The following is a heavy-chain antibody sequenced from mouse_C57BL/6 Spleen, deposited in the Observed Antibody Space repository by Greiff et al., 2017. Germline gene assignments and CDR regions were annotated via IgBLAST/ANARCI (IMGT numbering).Heavy chain of an antibody. CDR3: ARKTWKGGWYFDV. CDR1: GYTFTSYW. V-gene: IGHV1-50*01. Sequence: QVQLQQPGAELVKPGASVKLSCKASGYTFTSYWMQWVKQRPGQGLEWIGEIDPSDSYTNYNQKFKGKATLTVDTSSSTAYMQLSSLTSEDSAVYCCARKTWKGGWYFDVWGTGTTVTVSS. CDR2: IDPSDSYT. J-gene: IGHJ1*03.